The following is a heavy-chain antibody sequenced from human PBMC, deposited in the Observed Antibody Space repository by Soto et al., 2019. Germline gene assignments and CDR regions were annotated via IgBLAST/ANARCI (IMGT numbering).Heavy chain of an antibody. CDR3: ARSKGDSSGYYYPYNWFDP. V-gene: IGHV1-69*13. CDR2: IIPIFGTA. J-gene: IGHJ5*02. Sequence: SVKVSCKASGGTFSSYAISWVRQAPGQGPEWMGGIIPIFGTANYAQKFQGRVTITADESTSTAYMELSSLRSEDTAVYYCARSKGDSSGYYYPYNWFDPWGQGTLVTVSS. D-gene: IGHD3-22*01. CDR1: GGTFSSYA.